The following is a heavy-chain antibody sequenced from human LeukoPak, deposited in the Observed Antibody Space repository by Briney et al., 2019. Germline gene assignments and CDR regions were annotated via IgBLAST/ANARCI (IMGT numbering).Heavy chain of an antibody. CDR2: IYYSGST. Sequence: PSETLSLTCTVSGGSISSSSYYWGWIRQPPGKGLEWIGSIYYSGSTYYNPSLKSRVTISVDTSKNQFALKLTSVTAADTALYYCARLRGYTYGNPGYWGQGSLVTVSS. J-gene: IGHJ4*02. V-gene: IGHV4-39*01. D-gene: IGHD5-18*01. CDR3: ARLRGYTYGNPGY. CDR1: GGSISSSSYY.